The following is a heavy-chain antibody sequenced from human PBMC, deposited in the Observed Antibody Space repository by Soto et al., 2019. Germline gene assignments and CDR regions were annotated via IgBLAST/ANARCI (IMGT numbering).Heavy chain of an antibody. CDR2: ISYDGSET. CDR1: GFTFSRYP. Sequence: VQLVESGGGVVQPGRSLRLSCAASGFTFSRYPMHWARQAPGKGLEWVAVISYDGSETYYADSVKGRHTISRDDSNSALYLQMNGLTPADTAVYYCVRGEREGYNKVLYWGQGTLVIVSS. D-gene: IGHD1-1*01. V-gene: IGHV3-30*04. CDR3: VRGEREGYNKVLY. J-gene: IGHJ4*02.